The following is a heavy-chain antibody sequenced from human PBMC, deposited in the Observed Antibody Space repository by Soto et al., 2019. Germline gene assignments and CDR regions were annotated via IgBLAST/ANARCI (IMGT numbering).Heavy chain of an antibody. CDR1: GFTFSDYY. Sequence: PGGSLRLSCAASGFTFSDYYMSWIRQAPGKGLEWVSYISSSGSTIYYADSVKGRFTISRDNAKNSLYLQMNSLRAEDTAVYYCARERLGHEYYDFWSGYRHDAFDIWGQGTMVTVSS. V-gene: IGHV3-11*01. D-gene: IGHD3-3*01. CDR2: ISSSGSTI. CDR3: ARERLGHEYYDFWSGYRHDAFDI. J-gene: IGHJ3*02.